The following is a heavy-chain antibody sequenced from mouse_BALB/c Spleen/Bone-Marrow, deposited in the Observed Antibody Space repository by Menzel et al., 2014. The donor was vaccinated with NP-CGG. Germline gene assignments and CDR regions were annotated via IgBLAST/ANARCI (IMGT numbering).Heavy chain of an antibody. CDR3: AREGLLRLRMVY. V-gene: IGHV1S41*01. D-gene: IGHD1-2*01. Sequence: DLVKPGASVKLSCKASGYTFTSYWINWIKQRPGQGLEWIGRIAPGSGSTYYNEMFKGKATLTVDTSSSTAYIQLSSLSSEDSAVYFCAREGLLRLRMVYWGQGTSVTVSS. CDR2: IAPGSGST. J-gene: IGHJ4*01. CDR1: GYTFTSYW.